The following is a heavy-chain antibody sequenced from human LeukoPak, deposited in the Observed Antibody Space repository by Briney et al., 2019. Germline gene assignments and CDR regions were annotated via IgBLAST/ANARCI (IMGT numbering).Heavy chain of an antibody. V-gene: IGHV3-21*01. CDR3: AKDAVFGDYEWVFDY. CDR1: GFTFSTYG. J-gene: IGHJ4*02. Sequence: GRSLRLSCAASGFTFSTYGMNWVRQAPGEGLEWVSSIGSSSGYIYHADSVRGRFTISRDNAKNTLYLQMNSLRAEDTAVYYCAKDAVFGDYEWVFDYWGQGTLVTVSS. D-gene: IGHD4-17*01. CDR2: IGSSSGYI.